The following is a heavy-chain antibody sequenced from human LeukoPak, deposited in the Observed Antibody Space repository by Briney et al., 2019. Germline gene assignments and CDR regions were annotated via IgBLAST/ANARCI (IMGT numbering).Heavy chain of an antibody. CDR1: GFTFSSYW. CDR3: ARVGGATSPLGY. J-gene: IGHJ4*02. D-gene: IGHD1-26*01. CDR2: IATDGSRT. Sequence: GGFLRLSCAASGFTFSSYWMHWVRQVPGKGLVWVSRIATDGSRTSYADSVEGRFTISRDNAKNTVYLQMNSLRIEDTAVYYCARVGGATSPLGYWGQGTLVTVSS. V-gene: IGHV3-74*01.